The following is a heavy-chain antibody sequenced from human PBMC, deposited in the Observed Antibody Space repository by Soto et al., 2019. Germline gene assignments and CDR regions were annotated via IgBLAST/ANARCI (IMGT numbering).Heavy chain of an antibody. J-gene: IGHJ4*02. CDR3: ARGQDDSSGYSQDFDY. CDR2: INHSGST. D-gene: IGHD3-22*01. CDR1: GGSFGGYY. Sequence: PSETLSLTCAVYGGSFGGYYWSWIRQPPGKGLEWIGEINHSGSTNYNPSLKSRVTISVDTSKNQFSLKLSSVTAADTAVYYCARGQDDSSGYSQDFDYWGQGTLVTVSS. V-gene: IGHV4-34*01.